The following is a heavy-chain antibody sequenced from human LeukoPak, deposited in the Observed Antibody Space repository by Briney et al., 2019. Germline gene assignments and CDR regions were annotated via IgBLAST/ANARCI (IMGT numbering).Heavy chain of an antibody. CDR3: AKPPNYGAYYYGMDV. Sequence: GGSLRLSCAASGFTFTNYAMSWVRQAPGKGLDWVSAISYNGGSTYYSDSVKGRFTISRDNSKNTVYLQMHSLRAEDTAVYYCAKPPNYGAYYYGMDVWGKGTTVTVSS. CDR2: ISYNGGST. V-gene: IGHV3-23*01. CDR1: GFTFTNYA. J-gene: IGHJ6*04. D-gene: IGHD4/OR15-4a*01.